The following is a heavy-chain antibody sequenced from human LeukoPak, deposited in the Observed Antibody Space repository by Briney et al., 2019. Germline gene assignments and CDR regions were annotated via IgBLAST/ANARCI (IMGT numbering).Heavy chain of an antibody. V-gene: IGHV4-4*02. Sequence: PSGTLSLTCAVSGGSISSSNWWSWVRQPPGKGLEWSGEIYHSGSTNYNPSLKSRVTISVDKSKNQFSLKLSSVTAADTAVYYCASRQGIAAAGTGGFDYWGQGTLVTVSS. CDR3: ASRQGIAAAGTGGFDY. J-gene: IGHJ4*02. CDR2: IYHSGST. D-gene: IGHD6-13*01. CDR1: GGSISSSNW.